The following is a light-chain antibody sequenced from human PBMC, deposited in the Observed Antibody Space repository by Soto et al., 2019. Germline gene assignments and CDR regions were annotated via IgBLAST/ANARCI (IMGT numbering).Light chain of an antibody. CDR1: QSVSSSY. CDR2: GAS. J-gene: IGKJ1*01. Sequence: IVLTQSPGTLSLSPGERATLSCRASQSVSSSYLAWYRQKPGQAPRLLIYGASSRATGIPDRFSGSGSGTDFTLTISRLEFEDFAVYYCQQYGTSPPTFGQGTKVEIK. V-gene: IGKV3-20*01. CDR3: QQYGTSPPT.